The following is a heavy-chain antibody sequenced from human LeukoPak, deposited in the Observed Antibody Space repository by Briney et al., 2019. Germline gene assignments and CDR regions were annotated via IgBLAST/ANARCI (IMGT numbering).Heavy chain of an antibody. J-gene: IGHJ5*02. D-gene: IGHD6-19*01. CDR2: INPNSGGT. Sequence: GASVRVSCKASGYTFTGYYMHWVRQAPGQGLEWMGRINPNSGGTNYAQKFQGRVTMTRDTSISTAYMELSRLRSDDTAVYYCARGSVQVGVAGNWFDPWGQGTLVTVSS. V-gene: IGHV1-2*06. CDR1: GYTFTGYY. CDR3: ARGSVQVGVAGNWFDP.